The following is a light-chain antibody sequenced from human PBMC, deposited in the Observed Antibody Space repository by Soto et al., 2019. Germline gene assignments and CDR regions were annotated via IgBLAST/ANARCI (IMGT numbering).Light chain of an antibody. CDR3: VAWDGSLNNVL. CDR2: GDN. V-gene: IGLV1-44*01. Sequence: QLVLTQPPSASGTPGQRVTISCSGSGSSIGTNTVNWYRQLPGTTPKLLIYGDNQRPSGVPDRFSGSKSGTSASLAISGLQSEDEAEYYCVAWDGSLNNVLFGGGTKLTVL. J-gene: IGLJ2*01. CDR1: GSSIGTNT.